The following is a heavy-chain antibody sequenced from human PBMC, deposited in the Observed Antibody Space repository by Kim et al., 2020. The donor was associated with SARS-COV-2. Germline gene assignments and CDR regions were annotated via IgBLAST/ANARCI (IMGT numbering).Heavy chain of an antibody. J-gene: IGHJ3*02. CDR1: GYTLTELS. CDR2: FDPEDGET. Sequence: ASVKVSCKVSGYTLTELSMHWVRQAPGKGLEWMGGFDPEDGETIYAQKFQGRVTMTEDTSTDTAYMELSSLRSEDTAVYYCATSGDIVVVPAAYGDAFDIWGQGTMVTVSS. V-gene: IGHV1-24*01. CDR3: ATSGDIVVVPAAYGDAFDI. D-gene: IGHD2-2*01.